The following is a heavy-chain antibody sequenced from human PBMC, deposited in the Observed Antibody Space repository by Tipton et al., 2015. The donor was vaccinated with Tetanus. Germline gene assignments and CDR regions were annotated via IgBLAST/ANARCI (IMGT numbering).Heavy chain of an antibody. D-gene: IGHD2-21*02. J-gene: IGHJ4*02. V-gene: IGHV3-21*01. CDR2: ISSSSRYI. Sequence: SLRLSCAASGFTFDEHAMHWVRQAPGKGLEWVSSISSSSRYIYYADSVKGRFTISRDNAKNSLYLQMISLRAEDTAVYSCARGMAEASNCGGDCYSDYWGQGTLVTVSS. CDR3: ARGMAEASNCGGDCYSDY. CDR1: GFTFDEHA.